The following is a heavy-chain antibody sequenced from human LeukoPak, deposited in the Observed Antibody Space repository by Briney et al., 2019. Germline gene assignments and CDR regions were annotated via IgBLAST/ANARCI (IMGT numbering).Heavy chain of an antibody. CDR2: ISGSGNAK. Sequence: GGSLRLSCAASGFSFSSYSMNWVRQAPGKGLEWVSYISGSGNAKHYTDSVKGRFTISRDNAKNALYLQMNSLRAEDTAVYFCARDYLYAFDYWSQGTLVTVPS. CDR1: GFSFSSYS. CDR3: ARDYLYAFDY. J-gene: IGHJ4*02. D-gene: IGHD2-2*01. V-gene: IGHV3-48*01.